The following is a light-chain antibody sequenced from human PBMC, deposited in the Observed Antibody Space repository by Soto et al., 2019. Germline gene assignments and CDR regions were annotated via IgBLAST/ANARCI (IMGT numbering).Light chain of an antibody. CDR1: TGAVTSGHY. CDR2: RTS. V-gene: IGLV7-43*01. J-gene: IGLJ2*01. Sequence: QAVVAQESSLTVSPGGTVTLTCASSTGAVTSGHYPNWFQQKPGHAPRALVYRTSHRHSWTPARFSGSLLGGKAALTLSDVQPEDEAEYSCLLYYAGAWVFGGGTKLTVL. CDR3: LLYYAGAWV.